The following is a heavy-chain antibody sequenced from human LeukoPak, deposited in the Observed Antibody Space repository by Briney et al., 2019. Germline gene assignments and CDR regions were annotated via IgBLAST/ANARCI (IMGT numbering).Heavy chain of an antibody. D-gene: IGHD3-22*01. V-gene: IGHV1-18*01. J-gene: IGHJ6*02. CDR1: GGTFTSYG. CDR3: ARDRVEDTMIVVVIQYYYGMDV. Sequence: ASVKVSCKASGGTFTSYGISWVRQAPGQGLEWMGWISAYNGNTNYAQKLQGRVTMTTDTSTSTAYMELRSLRSDDTAVYYCARDRVEDTMIVVVIQYYYGMDVWGQGTTVTVSS. CDR2: ISAYNGNT.